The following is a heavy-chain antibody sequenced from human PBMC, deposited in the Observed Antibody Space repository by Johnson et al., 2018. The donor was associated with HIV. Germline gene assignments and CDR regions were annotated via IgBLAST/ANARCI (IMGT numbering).Heavy chain of an antibody. D-gene: IGHD3-22*01. CDR1: GFTFSSYA. CDR2: IGGSGGST. CDR3: ARVSTMIVVARNDAFDI. V-gene: IGHV3-23*04. J-gene: IGHJ3*02. Sequence: VQLVESGGGVVQPGRSLRLSCAASGFTFSSYAMSWVRQAPGKGLEWVSVIGGSGGSTYYADSVKGRFTISRDNGKNSLYLQMNSLRAEDTALYYCARVSTMIVVARNDAFDIWGQGTMVTVSS.